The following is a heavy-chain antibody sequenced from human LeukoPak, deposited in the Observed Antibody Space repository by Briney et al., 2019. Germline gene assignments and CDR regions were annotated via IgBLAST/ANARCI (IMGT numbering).Heavy chain of an antibody. V-gene: IGHV1-18*01. Sequence: GASVKVSCKASGYTFTSYTMNWVRQAPGQGLEWMGWISAYNGNTNYAQKLQGRVTMTTDTSTSTAYMELRSLRSDDTAVYYCARVDSYSSGSAFDIWGQGTMVTVPS. CDR1: GYTFTSYT. D-gene: IGHD6-19*01. CDR3: ARVDSYSSGSAFDI. J-gene: IGHJ3*02. CDR2: ISAYNGNT.